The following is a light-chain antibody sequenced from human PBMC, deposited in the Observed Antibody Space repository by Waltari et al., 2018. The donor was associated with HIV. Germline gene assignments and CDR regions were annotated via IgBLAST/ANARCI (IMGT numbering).Light chain of an antibody. CDR1: YIGTKS. CDR2: ADS. V-gene: IGLV3-9*01. Sequence: YEVTQARSVSVTLGQTAKITCGGNYIGTKSVHWYQQRPGQAPTLVIFADSGRPSGVPDRFSGSSSGNLATLSMNRVQSGDEADYYCQVWDSGAVIFGGGTKLTV. CDR3: QVWDSGAVI. J-gene: IGLJ2*01.